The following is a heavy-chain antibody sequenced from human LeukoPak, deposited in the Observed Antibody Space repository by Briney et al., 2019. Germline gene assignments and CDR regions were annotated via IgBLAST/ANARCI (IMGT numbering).Heavy chain of an antibody. D-gene: IGHD3-22*01. V-gene: IGHV1-3*01. CDR3: ARAPYYYDSSGYAPHWYFDL. CDR1: GYTFTSYA. CDR2: INAGNGNT. J-gene: IGHJ2*01. Sequence: ASVKVSCKASGYTFTSYAMHWVRQAPGQRLEWMGWINAGNGNTKYSQKFQGRVTITRDTSASTAYMELSSLRSEDTAVYYCARAPYYYDSSGYAPHWYFDLWGRGTLVTVSS.